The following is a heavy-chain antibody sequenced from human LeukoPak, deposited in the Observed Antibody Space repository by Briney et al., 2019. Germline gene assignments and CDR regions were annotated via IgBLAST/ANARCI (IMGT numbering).Heavy chain of an antibody. CDR2: IYYSGST. CDR3: ARGNPYSSYDYGFDY. CDR1: GGSISSYY. J-gene: IGHJ4*02. Sequence: KPSETLSLTCTVSGGSISSYYWSWIRQPPGKGLEWIGYIYYSGSTNYNPSLKSRVTISVDTSKNQFSLELSSVTAADTAVYYCARGNPYSSYDYGFDYWGQGTLVTVSS. V-gene: IGHV4-59*01. D-gene: IGHD5-12*01.